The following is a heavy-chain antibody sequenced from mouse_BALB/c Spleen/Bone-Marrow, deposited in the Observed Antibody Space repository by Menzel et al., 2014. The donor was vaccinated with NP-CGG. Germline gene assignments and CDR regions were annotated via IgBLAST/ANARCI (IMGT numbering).Heavy chain of an antibody. CDR3: ARRGGTTAPFAY. Sequence: VQLPASGSCLVQPSQRLSITCTVYGFALTNYGVHWVRQSPGKGLEWLGVIWSGGSTDYNAAFISRLIISKDNSKSQVFFKMNSLQANDTAIYYCARRGGTTAPFAYWGQGTLVTVSA. CDR2: IWSGGST. J-gene: IGHJ3*01. CDR1: GFALTNYG. D-gene: IGHD1-2*01. V-gene: IGHV2-2*02.